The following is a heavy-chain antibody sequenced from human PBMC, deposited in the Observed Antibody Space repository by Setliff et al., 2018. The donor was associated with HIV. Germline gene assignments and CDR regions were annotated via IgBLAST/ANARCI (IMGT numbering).Heavy chain of an antibody. CDR2: IIPILGIA. Sequence: ASVKVSCKASGGTFSSYTISWVRQAPGQGLEWMGRIIPILGIANYAQKFQGRVTITADKSTSTAYMELSSLRSEDTAVYYCARDRDDILTGYPDYWGQGTLVTVSS. CDR3: ARDRDDILTGYPDY. D-gene: IGHD3-9*01. J-gene: IGHJ4*02. CDR1: GGTFSSYT. V-gene: IGHV1-69*04.